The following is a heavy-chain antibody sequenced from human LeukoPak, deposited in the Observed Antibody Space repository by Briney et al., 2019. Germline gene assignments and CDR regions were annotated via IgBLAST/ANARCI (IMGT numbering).Heavy chain of an antibody. D-gene: IGHD6-13*01. V-gene: IGHV3-49*04. CDR2: IRSKAYGGTT. CDR1: GFTFSSYA. J-gene: IGHJ4*02. Sequence: SLRLSCAASGFTFSSYAMRWVRQATRKGREWVGFIRSKAYGGTTEYAASVKGRFTTSRDDSKSIAYLQMNSLKTEDTAVYYCARGGPIAAVGLYWGQGTLVTVSS. CDR3: ARGGPIAAVGLY.